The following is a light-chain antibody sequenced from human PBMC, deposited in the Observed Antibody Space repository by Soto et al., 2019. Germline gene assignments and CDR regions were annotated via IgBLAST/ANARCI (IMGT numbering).Light chain of an antibody. CDR3: KEYYSSRLT. V-gene: IGKV4-1*01. CDR1: QSISYSSNNKNY. Sequence: DFVMTQSPDSLAVSLGERATINCKCSQSISYSSNNKNYLAWYQVKPGQPPKLLINWASTRESGVHDRFSGSGSGTDFTLTIRSLQAEDVAVYYCKEYYSSRLTFGGGTKVDIK. CDR2: WAS. J-gene: IGKJ4*01.